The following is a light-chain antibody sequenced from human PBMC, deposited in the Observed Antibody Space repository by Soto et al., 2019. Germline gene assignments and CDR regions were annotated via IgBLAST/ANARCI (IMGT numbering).Light chain of an antibody. V-gene: IGKV3-20*01. Sequence: ESVLTQSPGTLSMSPEERATLSCRASQSVSSSYSAWYQQKPGQAPRLLIYGASSRATGIPDRFSGSGSGTDFTLTISILEPEDFAVYYCHQYGSSPFTFGPGTKVDIK. CDR1: QSVSSSY. CDR2: GAS. CDR3: HQYGSSPFT. J-gene: IGKJ3*01.